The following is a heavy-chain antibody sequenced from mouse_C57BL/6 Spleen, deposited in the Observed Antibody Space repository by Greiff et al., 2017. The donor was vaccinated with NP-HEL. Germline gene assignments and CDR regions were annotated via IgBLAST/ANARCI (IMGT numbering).Heavy chain of an antibody. J-gene: IGHJ2*01. CDR1: GSSITSCYY. V-gene: IGHV3-6*01. CDR2: LSYAGSN. Sequence: EVQLQESGPGLVKPSQSLSLTCSVTGSSITSCYYWFLIRPFPGNILYWLGYLSYAGSNNYNPSLKNRISITRDTSKNQFFLKLNSVTTEDTATYDCAREDDYENDFDYGGQGTTLTVSS. D-gene: IGHD2-4*01. CDR3: AREDDYENDFDY.